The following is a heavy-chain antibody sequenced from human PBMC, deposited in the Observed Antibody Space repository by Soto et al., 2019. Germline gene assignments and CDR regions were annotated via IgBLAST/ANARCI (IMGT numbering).Heavy chain of an antibody. V-gene: IGHV3-33*01. CDR3: ARDGVRDGYNYPAWDY. D-gene: IGHD5-12*01. CDR2: IWYGGSNK. CDR1: GFTFSSCG. Sequence: LRLSCAASGFTFSSCGMHWVRQAPGKGLEWVAVIWYGGSNKYYADSVKGRFTISRDNSKNTLYLQMNSLRAEDTAVYYCARDGVRDGYNYPAWDYWGQGTLVTVSS. J-gene: IGHJ4*02.